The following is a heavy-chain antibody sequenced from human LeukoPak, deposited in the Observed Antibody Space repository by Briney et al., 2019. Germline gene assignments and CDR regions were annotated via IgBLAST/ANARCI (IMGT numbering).Heavy chain of an antibody. V-gene: IGHV4-4*02. CDR3: ARDRGNSGSYRKFDY. J-gene: IGHJ4*02. CDR1: GGSISSSNW. D-gene: IGHD1-26*01. CDR2: IYHSGST. Sequence: SGTLSLTCAVSGGSISSSNWWSWVRQPPGKGLEWIGEIYHSGSTNYNPSLKSRVTISVDKSKNQFSLKLSSVTAADTAVYYCARDRGNSGSYRKFDYWGQGTLVTVSS.